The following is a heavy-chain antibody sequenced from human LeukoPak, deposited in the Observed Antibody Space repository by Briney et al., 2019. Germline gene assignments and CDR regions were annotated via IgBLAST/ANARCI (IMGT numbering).Heavy chain of an antibody. CDR3: AKDTRQGRYSSGWY. D-gene: IGHD6-19*01. Sequence: GGSLRLSCAASGFTFRSYAMRWLRPAPAKGLDWVSAISGSGGSTYYAASAKGRFTSSRDNSKNTLYLQMNSLRAEDTAVYYCAKDTRQGRYSSGWYWGQGTLVTVSS. J-gene: IGHJ4*02. CDR1: GFTFRSYA. CDR2: ISGSGGST. V-gene: IGHV3-23*01.